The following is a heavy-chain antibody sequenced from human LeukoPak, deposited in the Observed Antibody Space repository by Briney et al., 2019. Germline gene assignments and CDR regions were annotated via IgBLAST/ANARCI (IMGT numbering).Heavy chain of an antibody. CDR2: LYSGGSS. CDR1: GGSFSSHY. D-gene: IGHD3-3*02. CDR3: ARDSRISGAFDF. Sequence: SETLSLTCTVSGGSFSSHYWSWIRQPPGKGLEWIGCLYSGGSSNYNPSLKSRVTISVDTSKNQFSLNLTSVTAADTAVYYCARDSRISGAFDFWGQGTLVTVSS. J-gene: IGHJ4*02. V-gene: IGHV4-59*11.